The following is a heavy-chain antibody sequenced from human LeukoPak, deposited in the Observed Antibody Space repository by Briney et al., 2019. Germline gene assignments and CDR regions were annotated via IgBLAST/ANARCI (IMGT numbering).Heavy chain of an antibody. D-gene: IGHD5-12*01. CDR3: ARDGYSGYDLRDAFDI. Sequence: GGSLRLSCAASGFTFSDYYMSWIRQAPGKGLEWVSYISSSGSTIYYADSVKGRFTISRDNAKNSLYLQMNSLRAEDTAVYYCARDGYSGYDLRDAFDIWGQGTMVTVSS. J-gene: IGHJ3*02. V-gene: IGHV3-11*01. CDR1: GFTFSDYY. CDR2: ISSSGSTI.